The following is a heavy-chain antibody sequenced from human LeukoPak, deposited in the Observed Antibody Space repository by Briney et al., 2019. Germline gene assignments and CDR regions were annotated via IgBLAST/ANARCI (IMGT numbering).Heavy chain of an antibody. CDR1: GGTFSSYA. D-gene: IGHD3-22*01. Sequence: GASVKASCKASGGTFSSYAISWVRQAPGQGLEWMGGIIPIFGTANYAQKFQGRVTITADESTSTAYMELSSLRSEDTAVYYCAREGTDSSGSSFDYWGQGTLVTVSS. CDR3: AREGTDSSGSSFDY. V-gene: IGHV1-69*13. CDR2: IIPIFGTA. J-gene: IGHJ4*02.